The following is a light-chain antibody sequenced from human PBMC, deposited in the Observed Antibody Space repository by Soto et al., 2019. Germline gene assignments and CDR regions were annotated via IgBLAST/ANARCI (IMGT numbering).Light chain of an antibody. CDR1: SSDVGRFNY. Sequence: QSVLTQPRSVSGSPGQSVTVSCTGTSSDVGRFNYVSWYQQHPGKAPKLMIFDVTKRPSGVPDRFSGSKSGNTASLTISGLQAEDEADYYCCSYAGSYTFAFGGGTKLTVL. CDR2: DVT. V-gene: IGLV2-11*01. CDR3: CSYAGSYTFA. J-gene: IGLJ2*01.